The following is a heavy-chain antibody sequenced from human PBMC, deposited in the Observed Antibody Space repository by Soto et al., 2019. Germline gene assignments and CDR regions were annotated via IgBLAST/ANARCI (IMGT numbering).Heavy chain of an antibody. CDR3: TGDPGDY. Sequence: QVQLVESGGGVVQPGRSLRLSCAASGFTFSSYAMHWVRQAPGKGLEWVAVISYDGSNKYYADSVKGRFTISRDNCKNTLYLQMNSLRAEDTAVYYCTGDPGDYWGQGTLVTVFS. V-gene: IGHV3-30-3*01. CDR1: GFTFSSYA. CDR2: ISYDGSNK. J-gene: IGHJ4*02.